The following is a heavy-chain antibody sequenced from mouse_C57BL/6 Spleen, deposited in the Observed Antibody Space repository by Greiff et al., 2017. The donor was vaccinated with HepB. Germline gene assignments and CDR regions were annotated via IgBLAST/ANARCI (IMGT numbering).Heavy chain of an antibody. Sequence: VQLQQPGAEPVKPGASVKLSCKASGYTFTSYWMHWVKQRPGQGLEWIGMIHPNSGSTNYNEKFKSKATLTVDKSSSTAYMQLSSLTSDDSAVYYCGCGEIYYYAMDYWGQGTSVTVSS. D-gene: IGHD1-3*01. CDR2: IHPNSGST. CDR1: GYTFTSYW. CDR3: GCGEIYYYAMDY. J-gene: IGHJ4*01. V-gene: IGHV1-64*01.